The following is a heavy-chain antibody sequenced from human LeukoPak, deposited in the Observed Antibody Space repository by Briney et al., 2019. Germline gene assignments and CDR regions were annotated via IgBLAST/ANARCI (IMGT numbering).Heavy chain of an antibody. CDR1: GYTFNSND. Sequence: SVKVSWKASGYTFNSNDINWVRQATGQGLEWMGWMNPNSGNTGYAHKFQGRVTMTRNTSISTAYMELSSLRSEDTAVYYCAILSYSSSWYDWNDAFDIWGQGTMVTVSS. D-gene: IGHD6-13*01. CDR3: AILSYSSSWYDWNDAFDI. CDR2: MNPNSGNT. J-gene: IGHJ3*02. V-gene: IGHV1-8*01.